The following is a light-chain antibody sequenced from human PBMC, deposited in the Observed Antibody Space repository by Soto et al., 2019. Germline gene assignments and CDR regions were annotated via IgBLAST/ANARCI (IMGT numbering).Light chain of an antibody. V-gene: IGKV1-5*03. CDR2: EPS. CDR1: QSISGS. J-gene: IGKJ1*01. Sequence: DIQMTQSPSTLSASVGDRVTITCRASQSISGSLAWYQQKPGKAPKLLIYEPSNFKSGVPSRFSGSGSGTEYTLNISSLQPDDSASYYCQQYNGYWTFGQGTRVEIK. CDR3: QQYNGYWT.